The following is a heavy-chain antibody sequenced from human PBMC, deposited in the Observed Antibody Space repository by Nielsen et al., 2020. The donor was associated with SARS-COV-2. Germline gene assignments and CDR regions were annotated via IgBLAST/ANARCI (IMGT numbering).Heavy chain of an antibody. CDR3: TKVPNSSGPPLFYGMDV. CDR2: ISGRGSMI. J-gene: IGHJ6*02. V-gene: IGHV3-23*01. D-gene: IGHD6-19*01. CDR1: GFIFDNYA. Sequence: GESLKISCAASGFIFDNYAMNWVRQAPGKGLEWVSTISGRGSMIYYTDSVKGRFTISRDSSKNTVFLEMNSLRAGDTAIYYCTKVPNSSGPPLFYGMDVWGQGTTVTVSS.